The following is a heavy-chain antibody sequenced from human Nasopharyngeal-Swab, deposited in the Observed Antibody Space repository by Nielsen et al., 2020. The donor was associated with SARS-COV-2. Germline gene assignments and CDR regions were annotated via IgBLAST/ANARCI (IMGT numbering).Heavy chain of an antibody. J-gene: IGHJ4*02. V-gene: IGHV1-24*01. CDR3: VVVTATPGFDY. D-gene: IGHD2-21*02. CDR1: GDTLTELS. CDR2: FDPEDGET. Sequence: ASVKVSCKVSGDTLTELSMHGVRQAPGKGLEWMGGFDPEDGETIYAQKFQGRVTMTEDTSTDTAHMELNSLRAEDTAVYYCVVVTATPGFDYWGQGTLVTVSS.